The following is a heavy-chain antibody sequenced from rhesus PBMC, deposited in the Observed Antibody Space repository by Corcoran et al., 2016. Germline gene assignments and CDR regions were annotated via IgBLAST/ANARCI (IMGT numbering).Heavy chain of an antibody. J-gene: IGHJ4*01. V-gene: IGHV4-65*01. CDR2: ISGSSSTT. CDR3: ASSYYYDSGYYTGYFDY. Sequence: QVQLQESGPGLVKPSETLSLTCAVSGGSISSSNWWSWIRQPPGKGLEWFGYISGSSSTTNYNPSLKSRVPIATDPSKNQFSLKLSSVTAADTAVYYCASSYYYDSGYYTGYFDYWGQGVLVTVSS. CDR1: GGSISSSNW. D-gene: IGHD3-28*01.